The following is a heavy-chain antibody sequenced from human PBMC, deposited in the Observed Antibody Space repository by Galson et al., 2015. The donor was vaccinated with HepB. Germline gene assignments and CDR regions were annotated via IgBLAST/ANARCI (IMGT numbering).Heavy chain of an antibody. CDR1: GDSVSSNSAA. Sequence: CAISGDSVSSNSAAWNWIRQSPSRGLEWLGRTYYRSKWYNDYAVSVKSRITINPDTSKNQFSLQLNSVTPEDTAVYYCARDFFPESWYLSGMDVWGQGTTVTVSS. V-gene: IGHV6-1*01. CDR2: TYYRSKWYN. D-gene: IGHD6-13*01. CDR3: ARDFFPESWYLSGMDV. J-gene: IGHJ6*02.